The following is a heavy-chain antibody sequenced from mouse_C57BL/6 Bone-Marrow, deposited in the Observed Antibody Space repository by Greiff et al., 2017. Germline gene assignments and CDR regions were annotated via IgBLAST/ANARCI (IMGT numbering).Heavy chain of an antibody. V-gene: IGHV5-6*01. CDR1: GFTFSSYG. D-gene: IGHD2-12*01. CDR2: ISSGGSYT. Sequence: EVQVVESGGDLVKPGGSLKLSCAASGFTFSSYGMSWVRQTPDKRLEWVATISSGGSYTYYPDSVKGRFTISRDNAKNTLYLQMSSLKSEDTAMYYCARQLRGDYYAMDYWGQGTSVTVSS. J-gene: IGHJ4*01. CDR3: ARQLRGDYYAMDY.